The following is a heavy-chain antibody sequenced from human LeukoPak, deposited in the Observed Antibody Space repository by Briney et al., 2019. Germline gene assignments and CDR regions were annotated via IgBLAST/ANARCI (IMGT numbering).Heavy chain of an antibody. J-gene: IGHJ5*02. CDR2: IYYSGST. V-gene: IGHV4-61*08. D-gene: IGHD3-3*01. Sequence: SETLSLTCTVSGGSISSGDYYWSWIRQPPGKGLEWIGYIYYSGSTNYNPSLKSRVTMSVDTSKNQFSLKLSSVTAADTAVYYCARVAPLRFLEWHDPNWFDPWGQGTLVTVSS. CDR1: GGSISSGDYY. CDR3: ARVAPLRFLEWHDPNWFDP.